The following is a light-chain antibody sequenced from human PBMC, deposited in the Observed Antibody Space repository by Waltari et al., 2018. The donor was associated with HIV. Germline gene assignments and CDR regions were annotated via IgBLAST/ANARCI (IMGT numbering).Light chain of an antibody. V-gene: IGKV1-39*01. CDR2: AAT. J-gene: IGKJ4*01. Sequence: DIQMTQSPSSLSASVGDTITITCRASQAISDYLNWYQQKPGRAPKLLIYAATNLQRGVASRFSATRSGTGFTLTIDRLQAEDLATYYCQQSYTRPLTFGGGP. CDR3: QQSYTRPLT. CDR1: QAISDY.